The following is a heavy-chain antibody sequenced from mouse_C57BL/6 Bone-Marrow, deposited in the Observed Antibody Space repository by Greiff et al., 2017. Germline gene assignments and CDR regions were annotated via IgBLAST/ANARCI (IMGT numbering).Heavy chain of an antibody. D-gene: IGHD2-10*01. CDR2: ISDGGSYT. J-gene: IGHJ3*01. V-gene: IGHV5-4*01. CDR1: GFTFSSYA. Sequence: EVQGVESGGGLVKPGGSLKLSCAASGFTFSSYAMSWVRQTPEKRLEWVATISDGGSYTYYPDNVKGRFTISRDNAKNNLYLQMSHLKSEDTAMYYWERGSYRGFAYWGQGTLVTVSA. CDR3: ERGSYRGFAY.